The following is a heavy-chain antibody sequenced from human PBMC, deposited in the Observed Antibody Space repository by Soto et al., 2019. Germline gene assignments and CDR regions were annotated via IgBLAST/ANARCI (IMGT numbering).Heavy chain of an antibody. J-gene: IGHJ4*02. CDR3: ARVSDYGTQRDTIDY. CDR2: ISSSSSYT. D-gene: IGHD3-16*01. V-gene: IGHV3-11*05. Sequence: QVQLVESGGGLVKPGGSLRLSCAASGFTFSDYYMSWIRQAPGKGLEWVSYISSSSSYTNYADSVKGRFTISRDNAKNSLYLQMNSLRAEDTAVYYCARVSDYGTQRDTIDYWGQGTLVTVSS. CDR1: GFTFSDYY.